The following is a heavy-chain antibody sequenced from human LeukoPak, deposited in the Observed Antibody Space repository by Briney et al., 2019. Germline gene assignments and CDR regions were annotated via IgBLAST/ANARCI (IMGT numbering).Heavy chain of an antibody. J-gene: IGHJ6*03. V-gene: IGHV4-30-4*08. CDR2: IYYSGST. CDR1: GGSFSGYY. Sequence: PSETLSLTCAVYGGSFSGYYWSWIRQPPGKGLEWIGYIYYSGSTYYNPSLKSRVTISVDTSKNQFSLKLSSVTAADTAVYYCARAQADYYDSSGYYYNYYYYMDVWGKGTTVTVSS. CDR3: ARAQADYYDSSGYYYNYYYYMDV. D-gene: IGHD3-22*01.